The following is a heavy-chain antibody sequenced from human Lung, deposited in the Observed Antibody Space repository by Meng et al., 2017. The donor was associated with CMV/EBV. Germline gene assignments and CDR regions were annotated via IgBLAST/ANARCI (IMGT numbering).Heavy chain of an antibody. CDR2: INPDSDYI. D-gene: IGHD3-3*01. CDR1: GFTFKTFT. J-gene: IGHJ4*02. V-gene: IGHV3-21*01. CDR3: ARGFWNPYYEDTHDF. Sequence: SXAASGFTFKTFTMSWVRQAPGRGLEWVSSINPDSDYIQSADSLKGRFTISRDNAKNSLYLQMNSLRAEDTAVFYCARGFWNPYYEDTHDFWGQGXLVTVSS.